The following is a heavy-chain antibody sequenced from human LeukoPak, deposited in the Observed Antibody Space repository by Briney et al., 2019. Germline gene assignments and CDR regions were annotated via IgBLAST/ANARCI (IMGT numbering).Heavy chain of an antibody. D-gene: IGHD3-10*01. CDR2: INAGNGNT. V-gene: IGHV1-3*01. CDR3: ARGYYYGSGSSPLPYYFDY. J-gene: IGHJ4*02. Sequence: GASVKVSCKASGYTFTSFAMHWVRQAPGQRLEWMGWINAGNGNTEYSQKFQDRVTITRDTSASTAYMELSSLRSEDTAVYYCARGYYYGSGSSPLPYYFDYWGQGTLVTVSS. CDR1: GYTFTSFA.